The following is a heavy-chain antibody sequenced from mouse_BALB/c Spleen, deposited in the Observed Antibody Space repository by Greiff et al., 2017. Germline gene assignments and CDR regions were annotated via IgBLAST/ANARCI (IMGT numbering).Heavy chain of an antibody. Sequence: QVQLQQSGAELAKPGASVKMSCKASGYTFTSYWMHWVKQRPGQGLEWIGYINPSTGYTEYNQKFKDKATLTADKSSSTAYMQLSSLTSEDSAVYYCARFLVWNYAMDYWGQGTSVTVSS. J-gene: IGHJ4*01. CDR2: INPSTGYT. CDR3: ARFLVWNYAMDY. CDR1: GYTFTSYW. D-gene: IGHD2-10*02. V-gene: IGHV1-7*01.